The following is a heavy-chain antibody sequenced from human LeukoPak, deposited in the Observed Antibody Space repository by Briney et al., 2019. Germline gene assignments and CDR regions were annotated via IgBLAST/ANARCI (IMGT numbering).Heavy chain of an antibody. CDR1: GGSISSGGYS. CDR2: IYHSGST. CDR3: ARAFGYEYYYYGMDV. Sequence: SETLSLTCAVSGGSISSGGYSWSWIRQPPGKSLEWIGYIYHSGSTYYNPSLKSRVTISVDRSKNQFSLKLSSVTAADTAVYYCARAFGYEYYYYGMDVWGQGTTVTVSS. J-gene: IGHJ6*02. D-gene: IGHD5-12*01. V-gene: IGHV4-30-2*01.